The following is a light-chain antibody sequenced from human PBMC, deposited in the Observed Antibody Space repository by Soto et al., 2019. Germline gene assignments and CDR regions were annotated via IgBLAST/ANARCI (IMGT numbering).Light chain of an antibody. V-gene: IGLV2-8*01. J-gene: IGLJ2*01. Sequence: QSVLTQPPSASGSPGQSVTISCTGSRSDIGDSNYVSRYQQHPRKAPKLIISEVINRPSGVPDRFSASKSGNTASLTISGLQAEDEADYYCASKAGSSRHVVFGGGTKLTVL. CDR1: RSDIGDSNY. CDR3: ASKAGSSRHVV. CDR2: EVI.